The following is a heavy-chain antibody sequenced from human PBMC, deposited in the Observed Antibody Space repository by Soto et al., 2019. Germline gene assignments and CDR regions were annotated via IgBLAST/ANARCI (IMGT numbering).Heavy chain of an antibody. CDR3: ARIPYDNSGTIFDY. Sequence: EVQLVESGGGLIQPGGSLRLSCAVSGITVSSYYMSWVRQAAGKGLEWVSVIYAGTITYYADSVKGRFTIYRDNSKNTLNLEMNSLRVEDTAVYYCARIPYDNSGTIFDYWGQGTLVTFSS. J-gene: IGHJ4*02. D-gene: IGHD3-22*01. V-gene: IGHV3-53*01. CDR2: IYAGTIT. CDR1: GITVSSYY.